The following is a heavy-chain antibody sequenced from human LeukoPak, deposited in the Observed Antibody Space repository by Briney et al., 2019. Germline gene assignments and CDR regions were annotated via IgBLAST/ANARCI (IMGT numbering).Heavy chain of an antibody. Sequence: PSETLSLTCAVYGGSFSGYYWSWIRQPPGKGLEWIVEINHSGSTNYNPSLKSRVTISVDTSKNQFSLKLSSVTAADTAVYYCASRYDFWSGLHYFDYWGQGTLVTVSS. D-gene: IGHD3-3*01. V-gene: IGHV4-34*01. CDR1: GGSFSGYY. J-gene: IGHJ4*02. CDR3: ASRYDFWSGLHYFDY. CDR2: INHSGST.